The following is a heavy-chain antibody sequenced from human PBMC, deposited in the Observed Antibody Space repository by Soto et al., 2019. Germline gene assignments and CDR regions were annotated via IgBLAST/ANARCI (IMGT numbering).Heavy chain of an antibody. CDR3: ARARTVRNYAYDRSDYFYFYHY. CDR1: GDSISTFY. V-gene: IGHV4-59*01. Sequence: SETLSLTGTVSGDSISTFYWGWMRQSPGKELEWIGYVYYTGSTNYNPSLKSRVTISVDRSKNQFSLKLTSANAADTAVYYCARARTVRNYAYDRSDYFYFYHYCGQGTQVTVS. D-gene: IGHD3-22*01. J-gene: IGHJ4*02. CDR2: VYYTGST.